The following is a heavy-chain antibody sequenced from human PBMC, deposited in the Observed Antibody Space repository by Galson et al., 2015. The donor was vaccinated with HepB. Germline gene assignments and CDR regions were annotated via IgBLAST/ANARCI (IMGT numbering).Heavy chain of an antibody. Sequence: QSGAEVKKPGESLRISCKGSGYSFTSYWISWVRQMPGKGLEWMGIIYPGDSDTRYSPSFQGQVTISADKSISTAYLQWSSLKASDTAMYYCARIPHCSGGSCSYFDYWGQGTLVTVSS. J-gene: IGHJ4*02. CDR1: GYSFTSYW. CDR3: ARIPHCSGGSCSYFDY. V-gene: IGHV5-51*01. D-gene: IGHD2-15*01. CDR2: IYPGDSDT.